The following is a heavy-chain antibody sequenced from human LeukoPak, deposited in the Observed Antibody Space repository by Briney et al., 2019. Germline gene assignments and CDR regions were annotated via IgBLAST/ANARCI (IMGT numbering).Heavy chain of an antibody. CDR3: ARGLGDSFGFDY. J-gene: IGHJ4*02. CDR1: GGSISSGGYY. Sequence: PSQTLSLTCTVSGGSISSGGYYWTWIRQHPEKGLEWIGYVYHTGRIRYNPSLESRVSMSIDTSKNQFALNLNSVTAADTAVYYCARGLGDSFGFDYWGRGTLVTVSS. CDR2: VYHTGRI. V-gene: IGHV4-31*03. D-gene: IGHD3-9*01.